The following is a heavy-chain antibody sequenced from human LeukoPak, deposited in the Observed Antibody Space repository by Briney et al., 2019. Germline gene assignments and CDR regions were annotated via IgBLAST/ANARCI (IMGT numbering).Heavy chain of an antibody. Sequence: ASVNVSFKVSVYTLTELSRHWGRQARGKAGEWMGGFDAEDGETIYAQKFQGRVTMTEDTSTDTAYMELSSVRSDDTAVYYCARDLSTLYGDSNALFDYWGQGTLVTVSS. CDR2: FDAEDGET. CDR3: ARDLSTLYGDSNALFDY. CDR1: VYTLTELS. J-gene: IGHJ4*02. D-gene: IGHD4-17*01. V-gene: IGHV1-24*01.